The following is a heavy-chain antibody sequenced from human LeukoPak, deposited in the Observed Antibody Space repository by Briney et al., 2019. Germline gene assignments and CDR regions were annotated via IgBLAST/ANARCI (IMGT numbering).Heavy chain of an antibody. Sequence: GGSLRLSCAASGSTFSSYGMSWVRQAPGKGLEWVSAISGSGGSTYYADSVKGRFTISRDNSKNTLYLQMNSLRAEDTAVYYCAKSAAAGTYYDSSGYYYSDWGQGTLVTVSS. CDR3: AKSAAAGTYYDSSGYYYSD. V-gene: IGHV3-23*01. CDR2: ISGSGGST. D-gene: IGHD3-22*01. CDR1: GSTFSSYG. J-gene: IGHJ4*02.